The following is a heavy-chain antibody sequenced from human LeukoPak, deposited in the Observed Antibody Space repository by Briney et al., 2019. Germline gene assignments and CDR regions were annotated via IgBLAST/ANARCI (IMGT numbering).Heavy chain of an antibody. CDR3: ARDTGSYCSSTSCFEVDY. CDR1: GFTFSSYG. D-gene: IGHD2-2*01. Sequence: GGSLRLSCAASGFTFSSYGMHWVRQAPGKGLEWVAVISYDGSNKYYADSVKGRFTISRDNSKNTLYLQMNSLRAEDTAVYYCARDTGSYCSSTSCFEVDYWGQGTLVTVSS. V-gene: IGHV3-30*19. CDR2: ISYDGSNK. J-gene: IGHJ4*02.